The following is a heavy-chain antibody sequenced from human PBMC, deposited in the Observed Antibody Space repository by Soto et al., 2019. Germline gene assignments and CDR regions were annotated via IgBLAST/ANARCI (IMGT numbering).Heavy chain of an antibody. CDR1: GGSINSGGYF. CDR3: ARRGNILTAYYNLWFDP. V-gene: IGHV4-31*03. Sequence: SETLSLTCSVSGGSINSGGYFWSWTRQHPGKGLEWIGHIYNSGSTDYNPSLKSRATISVDTSKNRISLNLNSVTAADTAVYYCARRGNILTAYYNLWFDPWGQGTLVTVSS. J-gene: IGHJ5*02. D-gene: IGHD3-9*01. CDR2: IYNSGST.